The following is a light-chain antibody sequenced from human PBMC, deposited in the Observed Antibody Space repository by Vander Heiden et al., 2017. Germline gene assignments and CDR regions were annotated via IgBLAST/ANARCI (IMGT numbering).Light chain of an antibody. J-gene: IGKJ2*01. CDR2: GAS. Sequence: EIVMTQSPATLSVSPGERATLSCRASQRVSSNLAWYQQKPGQAPRLLIYGASTRATGIPARCSGSGDGREFTLTISSRQSEDFAVYYCQQYNNWPPNTFGQGTKLEIK. CDR1: QRVSSN. V-gene: IGKV3-15*01. CDR3: QQYNNWPPNT.